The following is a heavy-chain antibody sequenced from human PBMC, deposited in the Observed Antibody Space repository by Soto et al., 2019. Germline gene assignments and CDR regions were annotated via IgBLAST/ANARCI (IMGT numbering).Heavy chain of an antibody. CDR1: GGTFSSYA. CDR3: ARDRRYRGTGCYYYGMDV. CDR2: IIPIFGTA. D-gene: IGHD3-10*01. Sequence: QVQLVQSGAEVKKPGSSVKVSCKASGGTFSSYAISWVRQAPGQGLEWMGGIIPIFGTANYAQKFQGRVTITADESTSTAYMELSSLRSEDTAVYYCARDRRYRGTGCYYYGMDVWGQGTTVTVSS. V-gene: IGHV1-69*01. J-gene: IGHJ6*02.